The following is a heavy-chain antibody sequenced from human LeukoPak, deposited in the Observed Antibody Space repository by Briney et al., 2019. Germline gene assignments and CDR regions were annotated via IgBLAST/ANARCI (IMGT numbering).Heavy chain of an antibody. J-gene: IGHJ5*02. Sequence: RGSLRLSCAASGFTFSGSAMHWVRQASGKGLEWVGRIRSKANSYATAYAASVKGRFTISRDNSKNTLYLQMNSLRAEDTAVYYCAKDGCSSTSCYVGNWFDPWGQGTLVTVSS. CDR3: AKDGCSSTSCYVGNWFDP. D-gene: IGHD2-2*01. CDR2: IRSKANSYAT. CDR1: GFTFSGSA. V-gene: IGHV3-73*01.